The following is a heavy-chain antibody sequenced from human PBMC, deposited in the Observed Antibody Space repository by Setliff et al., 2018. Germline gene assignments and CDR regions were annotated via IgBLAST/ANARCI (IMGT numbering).Heavy chain of an antibody. CDR2: INHSGST. CDR3: ARGRRGVRGVIVTFDY. V-gene: IGHV4-34*01. J-gene: IGHJ4*02. D-gene: IGHD3-10*01. CDR1: GGSFSGYY. Sequence: ETLSLTCAVYGGSFSGYYWSWIRQPPGKGLEWIGEINHSGSTNYNPSLKSRVTISVDTSKNQFSLKLSSVTAADTAVYYCARGRRGVRGVIVTFDYWGQGTLVTVSS.